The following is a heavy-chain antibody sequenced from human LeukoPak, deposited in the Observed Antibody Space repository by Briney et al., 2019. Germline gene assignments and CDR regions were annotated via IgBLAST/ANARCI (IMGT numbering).Heavy chain of an antibody. CDR2: IYGDASKT. CDR1: GFTFTTYT. D-gene: IGHD6-13*01. Sequence: PGGSLRLSCAASGFTFTTYTISWVRQAPGKGLEWVSSIYGDASKTFYADSVRGRFTISRDNSKNTLYLQMNSLRADDTAVYYCARESTSWYDMNVWGQGTTVTVSS. J-gene: IGHJ6*02. V-gene: IGHV3-23*01. CDR3: ARESTSWYDMNV.